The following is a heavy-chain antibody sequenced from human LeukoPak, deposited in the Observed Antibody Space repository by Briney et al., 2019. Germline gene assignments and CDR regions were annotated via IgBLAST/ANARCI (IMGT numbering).Heavy chain of an antibody. CDR1: GGSISSSAYY. CDR3: ARETSQKGAHYMDV. CDR2: IYYSGNT. D-gene: IGHD3-16*01. J-gene: IGHJ6*03. Sequence: SETLSLTCSVSGGSISSSAYYWGWIRQPPGQGLEWIGSIYYSGNTYYNPSLKSRVTISVDTSKNQFSLKLSSVTAADTAVYYCARETSQKGAHYMDVWGKGTTVTISS. V-gene: IGHV4-39*07.